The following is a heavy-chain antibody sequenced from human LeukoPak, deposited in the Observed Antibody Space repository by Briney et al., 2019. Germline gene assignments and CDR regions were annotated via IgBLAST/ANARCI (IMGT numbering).Heavy chain of an antibody. CDR3: AKGAVQGYYGSGTPGH. D-gene: IGHD3-10*01. CDR2: ISSSSSYI. V-gene: IGHV3-21*04. CDR1: GFTFSSYS. J-gene: IGHJ4*02. Sequence: GGSLRLSCAASGFTFSSYSMNWVRQAPGKGLEWVSSISSSSSYIYYADSVKGRFTTSRDNAKNSLYLQMNSLRAEDTAVYYCAKGAVQGYYGSGTPGHWGQGTLVTVSS.